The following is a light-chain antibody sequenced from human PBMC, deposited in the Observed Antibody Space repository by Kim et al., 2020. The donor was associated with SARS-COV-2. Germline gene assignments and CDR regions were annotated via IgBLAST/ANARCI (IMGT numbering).Light chain of an antibody. Sequence: QSALTQPASVSGSPGQSITISCTGTSSDVGRYQRVFWYQQHPGKAPKLLIYNVNNRPSGISNRFSGSKSGNTASLTISGLQAEDEADYYCTSYTDIFTYVFGTGTKVTVL. CDR3: TSYTDIFTYV. CDR1: SSDVGRYQR. J-gene: IGLJ1*01. V-gene: IGLV2-14*03. CDR2: NVN.